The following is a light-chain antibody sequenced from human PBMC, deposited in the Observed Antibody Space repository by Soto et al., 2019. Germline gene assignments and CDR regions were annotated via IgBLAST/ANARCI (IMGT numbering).Light chain of an antibody. Sequence: EIVLTQSPGTLSLSPGERATLPCRASQSVSSSYLAWYQQKPGQAPRLLIYGASSRATGIPDRFSGSGSGTDFTLTISRLEPEDFAVYYCQQYGSSPYTFGQGTKPEIK. CDR1: QSVSSSY. CDR2: GAS. V-gene: IGKV3-20*01. J-gene: IGKJ2*01. CDR3: QQYGSSPYT.